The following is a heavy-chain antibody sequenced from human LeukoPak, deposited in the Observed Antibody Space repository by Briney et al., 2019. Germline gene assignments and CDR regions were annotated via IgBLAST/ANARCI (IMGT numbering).Heavy chain of an antibody. D-gene: IGHD5-24*01. Sequence: ETLSLTCTVSGGSISSYSWSWIRQPPGKGLEWIGYIYYSGSTNYNPSLKSRVTISVDTSKNQFSLKLSSVTAADTAVYYCARVGDGYDDAFDIWGQGTMVTVSS. CDR3: ARVGDGYDDAFDI. CDR1: GGSISSYS. CDR2: IYYSGST. J-gene: IGHJ3*02. V-gene: IGHV4-59*08.